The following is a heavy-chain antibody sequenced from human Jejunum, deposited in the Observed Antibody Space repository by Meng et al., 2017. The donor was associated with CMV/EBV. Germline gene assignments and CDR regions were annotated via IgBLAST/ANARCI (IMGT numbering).Heavy chain of an antibody. V-gene: IGHV3-33*05. CDR3: AKHYTRTVADAFDI. CDR2: ISYDGRNK. CDR1: GFIFRSYG. J-gene: IGHJ3*02. Sequence: GFIFRSYGMHWVRQAPGKGLEWVTVISYDGRNKNYADSVKGRFTISRDNSKNTLYLQMSSLRAEDTAVYYCAKHYTRTVADAFDIWGQGTMVTVSS. D-gene: IGHD6-19*01.